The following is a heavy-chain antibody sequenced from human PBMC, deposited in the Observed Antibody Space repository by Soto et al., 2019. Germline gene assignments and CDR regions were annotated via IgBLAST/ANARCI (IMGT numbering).Heavy chain of an antibody. D-gene: IGHD6-19*01. CDR1: GYTFSNYG. CDR2: ISAYNGNI. J-gene: IGHJ4*02. CDR3: ARDEDSGWNYFDY. V-gene: IGHV1-18*01. Sequence: KVSCKASGYTFSNYGINWVRQAPGQGLEWMGWISAYNGNINYAQKLQGRVTVTTDTSTSTTYMELRSLRSDDTAVYYCARDEDSGWNYFDYWGQGTLVTVSS.